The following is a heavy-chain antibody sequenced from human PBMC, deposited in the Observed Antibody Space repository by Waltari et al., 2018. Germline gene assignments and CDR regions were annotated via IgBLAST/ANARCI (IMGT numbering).Heavy chain of an antibody. CDR1: GVSITSNRHF. CDR2: VSYSGTT. D-gene: IGHD5-12*01. J-gene: IGHJ3*01. CDR3: ATYIGASVGTAAFDV. Sequence: QLQLQESGPRLVRPSETLSLICRVSGVSITSNRHFWAWIRQSRGQGLEWSGTVSYSGTTYISPSLKSRVSVSRDTSKNQVALILGSVTAADMAVYYCATYIGASVGTAAFDVWGQGTMVTVSS. V-gene: IGHV4-39*01.